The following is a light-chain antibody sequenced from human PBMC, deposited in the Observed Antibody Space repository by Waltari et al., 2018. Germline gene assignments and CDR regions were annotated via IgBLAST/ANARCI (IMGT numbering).Light chain of an antibody. V-gene: IGKV2-30*01. Sequence: DVVLTQSPLSLAVTLGQPASISCRSSQGLVYTDDNTYFNWFPQRQGASPRRLLYRVLNRGPGGPDRFSGSGSGTDVTLKISRVEAEDVGVYYCSQDVGWPWTFGQGTKVEI. CDR3: SQDVGWPWT. J-gene: IGKJ1*01. CDR1: QGLVYTDDNTY. CDR2: RVL.